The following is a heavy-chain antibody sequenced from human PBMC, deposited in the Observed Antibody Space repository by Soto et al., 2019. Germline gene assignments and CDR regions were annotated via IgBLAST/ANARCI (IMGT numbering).Heavy chain of an antibody. CDR1: GFRFKSFV. D-gene: IGHD3-16*01. CDR2: TSYDGNNK. J-gene: IGHJ4*02. CDR3: ARLGTTGGFDL. V-gene: IGHV3-30*19. Sequence: QVQLVESGGGVVQPGTSLRLACAASGFRFKSFVMHWVRQAPGKGLEWVAFTSYDGNNKDYGDSVKGRFSVSRDNSQNTLHIKMDFLPPEDTAFCYCARLGTTGGFDLWGQGTLVSVSS.